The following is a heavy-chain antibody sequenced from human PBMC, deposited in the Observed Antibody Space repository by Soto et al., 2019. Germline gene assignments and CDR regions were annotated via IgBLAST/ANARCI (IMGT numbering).Heavy chain of an antibody. J-gene: IGHJ4*02. CDR2: IYHSGST. CDR1: GGSISSGGYS. Sequence: QLQLQESGSGLVKPSQTLSLTCAVSGGSISSGGYSWSWIRQPPGKGLEWIGYIYHSGSTYYNPSLKRRVTRAVDRAKNQFSLKLSSVTAADTAVYYCAAGGGLPRYYWGQGTLVTVSS. V-gene: IGHV4-30-2*01. D-gene: IGHD5-12*01. CDR3: AAGGGLPRYY.